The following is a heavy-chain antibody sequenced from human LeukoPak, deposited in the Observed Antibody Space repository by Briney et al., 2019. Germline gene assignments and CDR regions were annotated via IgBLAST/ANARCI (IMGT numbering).Heavy chain of an antibody. V-gene: IGHV3-49*03. J-gene: IGHJ6*03. CDR2: IRSKAYGGTT. D-gene: IGHD1-1*01. CDR1: GFAFGDYA. Sequence: GRSLRLSCTASGFAFGDYAMSWFRQAPGKGLEWVGFIRSKAYGGTTEYAASVKGRFTISRDDSKSIAYLQMNSLKTEDTAVYYCTREGTTGTLFYYYYYRDVWGKGTTVTVSS. CDR3: TREGTTGTLFYYYYYRDV.